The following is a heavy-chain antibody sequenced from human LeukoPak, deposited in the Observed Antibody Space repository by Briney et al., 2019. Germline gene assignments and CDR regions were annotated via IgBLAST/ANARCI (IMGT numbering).Heavy chain of an antibody. V-gene: IGHV4-39*01. D-gene: IGHD4-17*01. J-gene: IGHJ3*02. CDR1: GGSISRSSYY. Sequence: SETLSLTRNVSGGSISRSSYYWGWIRQPPGKELEWIGSIYYSGSTYYNPSLKSRVTISVDSSKNQFSLKLSSVTAADTAVYYCAGPAYGDYLWAFDIWGQGTMVTVSS. CDR3: AGPAYGDYLWAFDI. CDR2: IYYSGST.